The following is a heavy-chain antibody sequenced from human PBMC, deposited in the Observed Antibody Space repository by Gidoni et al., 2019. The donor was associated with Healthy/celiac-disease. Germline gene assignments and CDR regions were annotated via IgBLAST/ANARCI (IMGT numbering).Heavy chain of an antibody. Sequence: QVQLVQSGAEVKKHGSSVTVSCKGCGGTFSSYAIRWVRQAPGKGLDWIGGTIPIFGTPNYAQKFQGRFKLTEDASTSTAYMELSSLRSEDTALYYCARDRDSSGWHYAFDIWGQGTMVTVSS. CDR3: ARDRDSSGWHYAFDI. D-gene: IGHD6-19*01. CDR1: GGTFSSYA. CDR2: TIPIFGTP. V-gene: IGHV1-69*01. J-gene: IGHJ3*02.